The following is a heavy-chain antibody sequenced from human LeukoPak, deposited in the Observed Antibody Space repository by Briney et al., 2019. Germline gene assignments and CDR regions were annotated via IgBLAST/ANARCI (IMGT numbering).Heavy chain of an antibody. CDR3: ARSAFLVTAPGLYYFDY. Sequence: NASETLSLTCTVSGGSISSYYWSWIRQPAGKGLEWIGRIYNSGSTNYNPSLKGRVTMSVATSKNQFSLHLSSVTAADTAVYYCARSAFLVTAPGLYYFDYWGQGTLVAVSS. CDR2: IYNSGST. CDR1: GGSISSYY. V-gene: IGHV4-4*07. J-gene: IGHJ4*02. D-gene: IGHD6-13*01.